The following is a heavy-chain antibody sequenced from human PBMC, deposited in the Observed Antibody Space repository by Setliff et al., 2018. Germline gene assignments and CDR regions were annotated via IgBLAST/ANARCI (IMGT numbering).Heavy chain of an antibody. Sequence: ASVKVSCKASGYTLTAYHMHWVRQAPGQGLEWMGIINPGGLSSSSTQKFEGRVTMTRDTSTSTVYMELNSLTSDDTAVYYCARAGLAAAGRKGVFDHWGQGTLVTVSS. CDR2: INPGGLSS. CDR1: GYTLTAYH. CDR3: ARAGLAAAGRKGVFDH. D-gene: IGHD6-25*01. V-gene: IGHV1-46*01. J-gene: IGHJ4*02.